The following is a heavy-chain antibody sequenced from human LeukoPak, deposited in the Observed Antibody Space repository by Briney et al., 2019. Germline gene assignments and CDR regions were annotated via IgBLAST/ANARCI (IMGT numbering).Heavy chain of an antibody. D-gene: IGHD3-10*01. Sequence: AGGSLRLSCAASGFSVSSSCISWVRQAPGKGLEWVSFLYTGENTYYADSVKGRFTISRDNSKNTVILQMNSLRAEDTAVYYCARDGGSGSPFNNYYYYGMDVWGQGTTVTVSS. CDR1: GFSVSSSC. CDR3: ARDGGSGSPFNNYYYYGMDV. CDR2: LYTGENT. V-gene: IGHV3-53*01. J-gene: IGHJ6*02.